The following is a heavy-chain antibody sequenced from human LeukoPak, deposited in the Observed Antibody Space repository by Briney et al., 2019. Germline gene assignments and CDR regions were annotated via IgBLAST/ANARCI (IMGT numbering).Heavy chain of an antibody. CDR1: GGSISSGDYY. Sequence: SQTLSLTCTVSGGSISSGDYYWSWLRQPPGKGLEWIGYIYYSGSTYYNPSLCSRVTISVDTSKNQFSLKLGSLTAADTAVYYCARDIIDRYYDILTGYQPREYGMDVWGQGTTVTVSS. V-gene: IGHV4-30-4*01. CDR3: ARDIIDRYYDILTGYQPREYGMDV. J-gene: IGHJ6*02. CDR2: IYYSGST. D-gene: IGHD3-9*01.